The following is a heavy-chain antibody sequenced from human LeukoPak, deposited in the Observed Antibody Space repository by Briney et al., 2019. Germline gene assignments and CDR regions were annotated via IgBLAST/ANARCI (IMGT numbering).Heavy chain of an antibody. CDR1: GGTFSSYA. V-gene: IGHV1-69*13. Sequence: SVKVSCKASGGTFSSYAISWVRQAPGQGLEWMGGIIPIFGTANYAQKFQGRVTITADESTSAAYMELSSLRSEDTAVYYCARESASGSSWSVVWGWPFDYWGQGTLVTVSS. CDR3: ARESASGSSWSVVWGWPFDY. J-gene: IGHJ4*02. D-gene: IGHD6-13*01. CDR2: IIPIFGTA.